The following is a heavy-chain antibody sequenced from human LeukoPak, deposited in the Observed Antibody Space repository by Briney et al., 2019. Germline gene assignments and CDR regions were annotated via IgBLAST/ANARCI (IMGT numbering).Heavy chain of an antibody. CDR3: AKGQHYYDSSGYFS. D-gene: IGHD3-22*01. V-gene: IGHV3-30*02. CDR1: GFTFSSYG. J-gene: IGHJ5*02. Sequence: GGSLRLSCAASGFTFSSYGMHWVRQAPGKGLEWVAFIRYDGSNKYYADSVKGRSTISRDNSKNTLYLQMNSLRAEDTAVYYCAKGQHYYDSSGYFSWGQGTLVTVSS. CDR2: IRYDGSNK.